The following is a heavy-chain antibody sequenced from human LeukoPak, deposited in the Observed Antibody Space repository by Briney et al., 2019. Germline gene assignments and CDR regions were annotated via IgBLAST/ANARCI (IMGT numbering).Heavy chain of an antibody. CDR3: AKEAWVVAATPDSYFDS. J-gene: IGHJ4*02. Sequence: GGSLRLSCAASGFTFSSYGMHWVRQAPGKGLEWVAVIWYDGSNKYYADSVKGRFTISRDNSKNTLYLQMNSLRAEDTALYYCAKEAWVVAATPDSYFDSWGQGTLVTVSS. D-gene: IGHD2-15*01. CDR2: IWYDGSNK. CDR1: GFTFSSYG. V-gene: IGHV3-30*02.